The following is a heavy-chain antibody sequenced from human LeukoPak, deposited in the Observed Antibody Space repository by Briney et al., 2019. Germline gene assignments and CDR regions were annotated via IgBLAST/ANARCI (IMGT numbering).Heavy chain of an antibody. D-gene: IGHD3-16*01. V-gene: IGHV1-8*01. CDR2: MNPNSGNT. CDR3: ARAPTWTGYYYYMDV. CDR1: GYTFTSYD. J-gene: IGHJ6*03. Sequence: ASVKVSCKASGYTFTSYDINWVRQATGQGLEWVGWMNPNSGNTGYAQKFQGRVTMTRNTSISTAYVELSSLRSEDTAVYYCARAPTWTGYYYYMDVWGKGTTVTVSS.